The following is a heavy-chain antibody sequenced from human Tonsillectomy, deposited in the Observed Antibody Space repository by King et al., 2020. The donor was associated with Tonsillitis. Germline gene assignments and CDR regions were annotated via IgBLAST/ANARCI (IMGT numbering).Heavy chain of an antibody. D-gene: IGHD3-10*01. J-gene: IGHJ3*02. Sequence: QLVQSGAEVKKPGASVRVSCKASDYTFTNYGIIWVRQAPGQGLEWMGWISGYNGNTNYAQKFQGRVTMTTDTSTGTAHMQLMSLRSDDTAVYYCARETVASVRVAFDIWGQGTMVTVSS. CDR1: DYTFTNYG. V-gene: IGHV1-18*04. CDR2: ISGYNGNT. CDR3: ARETVASVRVAFDI.